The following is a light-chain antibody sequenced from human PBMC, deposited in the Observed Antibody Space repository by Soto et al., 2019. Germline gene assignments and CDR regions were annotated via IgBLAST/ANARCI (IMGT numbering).Light chain of an antibody. Sequence: ILMTQSPATLSVSPGEKATLSSGASQSFSSSYLAWYQQKPGLAPSLLIYDASSRATGIPARFSGSGSGTDFTLTISSLEPEDVAVYYCQQRSNWPPDLTFGGGTKVDI. CDR2: DAS. CDR1: QSFSSSY. J-gene: IGKJ4*01. V-gene: IGKV3D-20*02. CDR3: QQRSNWPPDLT.